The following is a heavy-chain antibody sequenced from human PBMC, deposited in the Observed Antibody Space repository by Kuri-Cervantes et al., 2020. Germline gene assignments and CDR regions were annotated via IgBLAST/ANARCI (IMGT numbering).Heavy chain of an antibody. V-gene: IGHV3-9*01. D-gene: IGHD1-26*01. CDR2: ISWNSGSI. Sequence: GGSLRLSCAASGFTFDDYAMHWVRQAPGKGLEWVSGISWNSGSIGYADSVKGRFTISRDNAKNSLYLQMNSLRAEDTAVYYCAKGPHGGSYYGFFDYWGQGTLVTVSS. CDR3: AKGPHGGSYYGFFDY. CDR1: GFTFDDYA. J-gene: IGHJ4*02.